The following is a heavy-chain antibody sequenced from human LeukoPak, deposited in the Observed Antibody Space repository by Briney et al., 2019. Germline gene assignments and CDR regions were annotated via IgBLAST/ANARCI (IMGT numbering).Heavy chain of an antibody. D-gene: IGHD3-10*01. V-gene: IGHV5-51*01. J-gene: IGHJ6*02. CDR2: IYPGDSDT. Sequence: GESLKISCKGSGYSFTTYWIGWVRQMPGKGLEWMGVIYPGDSDTRYSPSFQGQVTISADKSISTAYPQWTSLKASDTAMYYCARASGSYLPPYYYYDMDVWGQGTTVTVSS. CDR3: ARASGSYLPPYYYYDMDV. CDR1: GYSFTTYW.